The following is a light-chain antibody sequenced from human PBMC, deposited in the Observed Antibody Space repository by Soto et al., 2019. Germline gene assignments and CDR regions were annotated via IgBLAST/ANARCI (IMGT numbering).Light chain of an antibody. CDR3: MQAIETLIT. V-gene: IGKV2-28*01. CDR1: QSLLHSNGYNY. CDR2: LGS. Sequence: DIVMTQSPLSLPVTPGEPASISCRSSQSLLHSNGYNYLDWYLQKPGQSPQLLIYLGSNRASGVPDRFSVSGSGTDFTLKISRVEAVDVGVYYCMQAIETLITFGQGTRLEIK. J-gene: IGKJ5*01.